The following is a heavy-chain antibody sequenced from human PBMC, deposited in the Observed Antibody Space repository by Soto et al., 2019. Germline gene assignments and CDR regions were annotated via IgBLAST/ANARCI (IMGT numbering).Heavy chain of an antibody. D-gene: IGHD1-1*01. V-gene: IGHV1-69*06. CDR3: ARRAXTNGWNGFGADKYYFDF. J-gene: IGHJ4*02. CDR2: IIPVFGNT. Sequence: SVKVSCKTSGRSFSSDGVSWVRQAPGQGLEWMGGIIPVFGNTKYVQRFQGRLTITADKSTSTVHMELSSLRSEDTAVYYCARRAXTNGWNGFGADKYYFDFWGQGTLVTVSS. CDR1: GRSFSSDG.